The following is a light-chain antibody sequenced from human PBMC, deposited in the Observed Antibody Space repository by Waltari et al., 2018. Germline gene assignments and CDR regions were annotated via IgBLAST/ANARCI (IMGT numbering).Light chain of an antibody. J-gene: IGLJ1*01. V-gene: IGLV2-8*01. CDR2: EVS. CDR1: RSDVVGENV. CDR3: SSYAGRNNYV. Sequence: QSALTQPPSASGSPGQSVTIPCTGTRSDVVGENVVSWYQQHPGKAPKLMIYEVSKRPSGVPDRFSGSKSGNTASLTVSGLQAEDEADYYCSSYAGRNNYVFGTGTEVTVL.